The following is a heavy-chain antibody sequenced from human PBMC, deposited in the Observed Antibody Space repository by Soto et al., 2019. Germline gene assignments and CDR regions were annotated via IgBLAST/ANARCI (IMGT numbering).Heavy chain of an antibody. CDR3: ARERGEGCSSTSCFDYGMDV. J-gene: IGHJ6*02. D-gene: IGHD2-2*01. Sequence: QVQLQESGPGLVKPSGTLSLTCAVSGGSISSSNWWGWVRQPPGKGLEWIGEIYHSGSTNYNPSLKSRVTISVAKSKNPFSLTLSSVTAADTAVYYCARERGEGCSSTSCFDYGMDVWGPGTTVTVSS. CDR2: IYHSGST. CDR1: GGSISSSNW. V-gene: IGHV4-4*02.